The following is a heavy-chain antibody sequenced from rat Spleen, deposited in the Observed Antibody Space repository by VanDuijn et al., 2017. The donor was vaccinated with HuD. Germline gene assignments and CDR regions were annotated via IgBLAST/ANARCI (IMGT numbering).Heavy chain of an antibody. Sequence: EVQLVESGGGLVQPGRSLKLSCVASGFTFNNYWMSWIRQAPGKGLEWVASITNTGGSTHYRDSVKGRFTISRDNAKSTLYLQVNSVSSEDTATYYCARSDGVHYYLPFADWGQGTLVTASS. CDR1: GFTFNNYW. D-gene: IGHD1-1*01. J-gene: IGHJ3*01. CDR3: ARSDGVHYYLPFAD. CDR2: ITNTGGST. V-gene: IGHV5-31*01.